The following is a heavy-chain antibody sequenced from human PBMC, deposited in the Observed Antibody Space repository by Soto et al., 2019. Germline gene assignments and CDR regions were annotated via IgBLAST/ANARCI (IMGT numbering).Heavy chain of an antibody. CDR3: AADYGGNDWYFDL. CDR1: GGSISSGGYY. J-gene: IGHJ2*01. D-gene: IGHD4-17*01. V-gene: IGHV4-31*03. CDR2: IYYSGGT. Sequence: QVQLLESGPGLVKPSQTLSLKCTVSGGSISSGGYYWSWIRQHPGKGLEWIGYIYYSGGTYYNPSLKSRVTISVDTSKNQFSLKLSSVTAADTAVYYCAADYGGNDWYFDLWGRGTLVTVSS.